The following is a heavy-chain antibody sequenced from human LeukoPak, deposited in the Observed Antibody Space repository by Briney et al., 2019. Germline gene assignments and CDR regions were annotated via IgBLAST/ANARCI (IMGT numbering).Heavy chain of an antibody. CDR3: ARHSPAVGYYDSSGYYSWLDP. J-gene: IGHJ5*02. Sequence: SETLSLTCTVSGGSISTYYWSWIRQPAGKGLEWVGRIYTSGSTNYNPSLKSRVTMSIDTSKNQFSLKVTSVTAADTAVYYCARHSPAVGYYDSSGYYSWLDPWGQGTLVTVSS. D-gene: IGHD3-22*01. CDR2: IYTSGST. CDR1: GGSISTYY. V-gene: IGHV4-4*07.